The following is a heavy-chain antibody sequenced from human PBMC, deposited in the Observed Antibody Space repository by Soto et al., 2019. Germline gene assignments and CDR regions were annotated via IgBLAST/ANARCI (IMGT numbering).Heavy chain of an antibody. V-gene: IGHV3-30-3*01. D-gene: IGHD2-8*01. Sequence: QVQVVESGGDVVQPGKSLRLSCAASGFTFRNYAMHWVRQAPGKGLEWVAVISYDGSNKYSADSVKGRFTISRDDSKNTLYLQRNSLRGEDTVVYYCARAVLMDVPYYYYYGMDGWGQGTTVTLSS. J-gene: IGHJ6*02. CDR2: ISYDGSNK. CDR3: ARAVLMDVPYYYYYGMDG. CDR1: GFTFRNYA.